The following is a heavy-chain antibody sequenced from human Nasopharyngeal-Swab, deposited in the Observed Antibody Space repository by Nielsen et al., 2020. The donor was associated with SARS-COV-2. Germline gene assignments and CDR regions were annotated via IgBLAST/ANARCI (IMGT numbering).Heavy chain of an antibody. V-gene: IGHV4-59*01. CDR2: IYDSGRT. CDR3: AKVGGAVAG. Sequence: GSLRLSCTVSGGSIRSYYWSWIRQPPGKGLEWIGYIYDSGRTNYNPSLKSRVTISVDTSKNQFSLKLSSVTAADTAVYYCAKVGGAVAGWGQGTLVTVS. D-gene: IGHD6-19*01. CDR1: GGSIRSYY. J-gene: IGHJ4*02.